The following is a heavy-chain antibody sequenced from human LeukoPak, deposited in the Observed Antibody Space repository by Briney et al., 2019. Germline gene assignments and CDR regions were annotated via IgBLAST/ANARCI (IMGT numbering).Heavy chain of an antibody. Sequence: SETLSLTCAVYGGSFSGYYWSWIRQPPGKGLEWIGEINHSGSTNYNPSLKSRVTISVDTSKNQFSLKLSSAPAADTAVYYCARHRIAVAGAPYDAFDIWGQGTMVTVSS. V-gene: IGHV4-34*01. J-gene: IGHJ3*02. D-gene: IGHD6-19*01. CDR1: GGSFSGYY. CDR3: ARHRIAVAGAPYDAFDI. CDR2: INHSGST.